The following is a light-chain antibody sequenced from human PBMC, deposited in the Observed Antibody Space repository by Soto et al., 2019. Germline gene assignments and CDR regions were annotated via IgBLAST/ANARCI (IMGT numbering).Light chain of an antibody. CDR2: AAS. CDR1: QIISTF. V-gene: IGKV1-39*01. Sequence: DIQMTQSPSSLSASVGDRVTIICRASQIISTFLNWYQQKPGKAPKLLIYAASSLQSGVPSRFSGSGSGTDFTLTISNLXPXXXXTYSCQQSYGVPLTFGGGTRVEI. J-gene: IGKJ4*01. CDR3: QQSYGVPLT.